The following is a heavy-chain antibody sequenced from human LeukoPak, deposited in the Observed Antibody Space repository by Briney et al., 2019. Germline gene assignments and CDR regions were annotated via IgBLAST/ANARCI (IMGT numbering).Heavy chain of an antibody. D-gene: IGHD4-17*01. CDR3: ARGGGTTVTTFPPQLQNCFDP. V-gene: IGHV1-46*01. J-gene: IGHJ5*02. Sequence: GASVKVSCKASGYTFTSYYMHWVRQAPGQGLEWMGIINPSGGSTSYAQKFQGRVTMTRDTSTSTVYMELSSLRSEDTAVYYCARGGGTTVTTFPPQLQNCFDPWGQGTLVTVSS. CDR2: INPSGGST. CDR1: GYTFTSYY.